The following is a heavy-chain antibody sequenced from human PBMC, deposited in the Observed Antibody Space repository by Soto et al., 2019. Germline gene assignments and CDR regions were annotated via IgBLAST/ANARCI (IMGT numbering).Heavy chain of an antibody. D-gene: IGHD3-3*01. J-gene: IGHJ1*01. CDR3: ARESLHGLGAGVLDS. Sequence: SYTLSLTSAVSGGSTSNDNYYWSLILQPLGKGLEWIGYIYYSGSDGYNPSLKSRVTISLDTSKNQFSLKLSSVTAADTAVYYCARESLHGLGAGVLDSWGQGTLVTVSS. CDR1: GGSTSNDNYY. CDR2: IYYSGSD. V-gene: IGHV4-30-4*02.